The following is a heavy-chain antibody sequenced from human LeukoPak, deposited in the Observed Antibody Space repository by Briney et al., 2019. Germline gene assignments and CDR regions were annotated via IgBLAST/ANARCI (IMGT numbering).Heavy chain of an antibody. CDR3: ARVYYGSGSLFDY. V-gene: IGHV3-21*01. CDR2: ISSSSSYI. D-gene: IGHD3-10*01. CDR1: GLTFSSYS. J-gene: IGHJ4*02. Sequence: GGSLRLSCAASGLTFSSYSINWVRQAPGKGLGWVSSISSSSSYIYYADSVRGRFTISRDNAKNSLYLQMNSLRAEDTAVYYCARVYYGSGSLFDYWGQGTLVTVSS.